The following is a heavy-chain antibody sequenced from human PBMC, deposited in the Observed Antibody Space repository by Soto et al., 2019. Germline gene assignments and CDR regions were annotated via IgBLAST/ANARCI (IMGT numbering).Heavy chain of an antibody. CDR2: SSYDGVQQE. D-gene: IGHD3-3*02. Sequence: QVQLVESGGGVVQPGKSLRLSCAASGLTFGNYGMHWVRQAPGKGLQRIAVSSYDGVQQEHYSVAVRGRFTGSRDHSTITLFLQMNNLTTEDTTDYYCTREPLANAFSDSYFKSWCQRTLVIVSS. CDR3: TREPLANAFSDSYFKS. V-gene: IGHV3-30*04. J-gene: IGHJ4*02. CDR1: GLTFGNYG.